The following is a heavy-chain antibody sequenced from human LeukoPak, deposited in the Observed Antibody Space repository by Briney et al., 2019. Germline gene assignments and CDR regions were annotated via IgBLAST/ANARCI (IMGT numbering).Heavy chain of an antibody. Sequence: GGSLRLSCVASGFTFSSYAMNWVRQAPGKGLEWVSVITGTGGSTFCADSVKGRFTISRDNSKNTLYLQMNSLRAEDTAVYYCAKGAVWSLYYFDYWGQGTLVTVSS. D-gene: IGHD3-10*01. CDR1: GFTFSSYA. CDR3: AKGAVWSLYYFDY. J-gene: IGHJ4*02. CDR2: ITGTGGST. V-gene: IGHV3-23*01.